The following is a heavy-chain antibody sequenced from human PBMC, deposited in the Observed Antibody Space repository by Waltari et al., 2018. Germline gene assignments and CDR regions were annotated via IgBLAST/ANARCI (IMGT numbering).Heavy chain of an antibody. Sequence: EVQLLESGGGLVQPGGSLRLSCAASGFTFSSYAMSWVRQAPGKGLELISASSGSGGRTYYADSVKGRFTISRDNSKNTLYLQMNSLGAEDTAVYYCAKVPRWVVVITPIFDDWGQGTLVTVSS. V-gene: IGHV3-23*01. CDR1: GFTFSSYA. CDR3: AKVPRWVVVITPIFDD. J-gene: IGHJ4*02. CDR2: SSGSGGRT. D-gene: IGHD3-22*01.